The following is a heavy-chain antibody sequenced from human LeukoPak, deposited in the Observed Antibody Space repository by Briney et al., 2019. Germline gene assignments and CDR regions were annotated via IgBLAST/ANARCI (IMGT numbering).Heavy chain of an antibody. V-gene: IGHV3-30*04. Sequence: GRSLRLSCAASGFTFSSYAMHWVRQAPGKGLEWVAVISYVGSNKYYADSVKGRFTISRDNSKDTLYLQMNSRRAEDTAVYYCAREAYYYDSSGYTYWGQETLVTVSS. CDR3: AREAYYYDSSGYTY. J-gene: IGHJ4*02. D-gene: IGHD3-22*01. CDR1: GFTFSSYA. CDR2: ISYVGSNK.